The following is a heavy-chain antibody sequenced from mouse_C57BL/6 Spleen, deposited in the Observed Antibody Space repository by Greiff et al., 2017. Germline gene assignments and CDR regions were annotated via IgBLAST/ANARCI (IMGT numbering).Heavy chain of an antibody. D-gene: IGHD3-2*02. CDR2: ISYDGSN. Sequence: DVKLQESGPGLVKPSQSLSLTCSVTGYSITSGYYWNWIRQFPGNKLEWMGYISYDGSNNYNPSLKNRISITRDTSKNQFFLKLNSVTTEDTATYYCSTFSSGYPYYFDYWGQGTTLTVSS. V-gene: IGHV3-6*01. CDR1: GYSITSGYY. CDR3: STFSSGYPYYFDY. J-gene: IGHJ2*01.